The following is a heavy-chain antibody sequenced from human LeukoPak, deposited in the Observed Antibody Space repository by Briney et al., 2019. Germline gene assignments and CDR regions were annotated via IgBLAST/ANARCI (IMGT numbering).Heavy chain of an antibody. CDR3: ATGIRYAFDY. Sequence: GGSLRLSCATAGFSFTDYPMNWVRQAPGKGLEWISNIRTTAEGAKYAYYADSVKGRVTISRDDGKNTLYLHMNSLRDDDTAVYYAATGIRYAFDYWGQGILVTVSS. CDR2: IRTTAEGAKYA. CDR1: GFSFTDYP. D-gene: IGHD3-9*01. V-gene: IGHV3-48*02. J-gene: IGHJ4*02.